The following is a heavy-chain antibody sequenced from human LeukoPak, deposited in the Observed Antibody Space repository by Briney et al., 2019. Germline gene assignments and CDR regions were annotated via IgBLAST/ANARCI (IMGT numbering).Heavy chain of an antibody. CDR2: ISNTGNSI. J-gene: IGHJ4*02. CDR3: GRRHWGLDY. CDR1: GTTFSDSH. D-gene: IGHD7-27*01. Sequence: PGGSLRLSCAASGTTFSDSHMTWIREVPGKGLEWVSYISNTGNSIEYADSVKGRFTTSRDKAKISVYLQFNSVRADDTAVYYCGRRHWGLDYWGQGALVTVSS. V-gene: IGHV3-11*04.